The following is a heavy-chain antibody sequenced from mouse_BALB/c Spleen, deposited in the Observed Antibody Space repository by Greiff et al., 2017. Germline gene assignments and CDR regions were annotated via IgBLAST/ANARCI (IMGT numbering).Heavy chain of an antibody. CDR2: IWAGGST. J-gene: IGHJ3*01. D-gene: IGHD1-1*01. CDR1: GFSLTSYG. Sequence: QVQLKESGPGLVAPSQSLSITCTVSGFSLTSYGVHWVRQPPGKGLEWLGVIWAGGSTNYNSALMSRLSISKDNSKSQVFLKMNSLQTDDTAMYYCARDNYGSSYDWFAYWGQGTLVTVSA. CDR3: ARDNYGSSYDWFAY. V-gene: IGHV2-9*02.